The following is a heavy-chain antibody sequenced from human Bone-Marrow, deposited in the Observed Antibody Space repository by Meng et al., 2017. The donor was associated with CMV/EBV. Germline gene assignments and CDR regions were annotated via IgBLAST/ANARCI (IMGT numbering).Heavy chain of an antibody. CDR2: ISWNGGST. Sequence: GGSLRLSCAASGFTFSSYAMSWVRQAPGKGLEWVSGISWNGGSTGYADSVKGRFTISRDNAKNSLYLQMNSLRAEDTALYYCARDLGWNYVLYYYGMDVWGQGTTVTVSS. CDR3: ARDLGWNYVLYYYGMDV. D-gene: IGHD1-7*01. V-gene: IGHV3-20*04. CDR1: GFTFSSYA. J-gene: IGHJ6*02.